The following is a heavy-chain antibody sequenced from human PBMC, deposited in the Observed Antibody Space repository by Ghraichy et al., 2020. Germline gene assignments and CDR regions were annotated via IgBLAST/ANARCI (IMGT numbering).Heavy chain of an antibody. J-gene: IGHJ4*02. CDR1: GFTFGFTFSSST. D-gene: IGHD2/OR15-2a*01. V-gene: IGHV3-23*01. CDR2: IGGSGGGT. CDR3: AREGKNFDC. Sequence: GGSLRLSCAASGFTFGFTFSSSTMIWARQAPGKGLEWVSGIGGSGGGTYYADSVKGRFTISRDNSKNTVYLQMNSLRAEDRAIYYCAREGKNFDCWGQGTLVTVSS.